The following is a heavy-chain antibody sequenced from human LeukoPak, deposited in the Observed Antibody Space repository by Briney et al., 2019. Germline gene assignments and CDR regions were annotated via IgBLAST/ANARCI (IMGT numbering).Heavy chain of an antibody. CDR2: IYHSGST. V-gene: IGHV4-30-2*01. J-gene: IGHJ4*02. CDR1: GGSISSGGYS. D-gene: IGHD3-10*01. Sequence: SETLSLTCAVSGGSISSGGYSWSRIRQPPGKGLEWIGYIYHSGSTYYNPSLKSRVTISVDRSKNQFSLKLSSVTAADTAVYYCAREDRVRGVINYWGQGTLVTVSS. CDR3: AREDRVRGVINY.